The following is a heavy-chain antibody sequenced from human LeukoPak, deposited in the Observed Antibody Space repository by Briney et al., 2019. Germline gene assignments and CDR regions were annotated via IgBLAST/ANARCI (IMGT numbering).Heavy chain of an antibody. J-gene: IGHJ4*02. CDR1: GGSFSGYY. D-gene: IGHD3-10*01. V-gene: IGHV4-34*01. Sequence: SETLSLTCTVYGGSFSGYYWSWIRQSPGKGLEWIGEINHSGSTNYNPSLKSRVTISVDTSKNQFSLKLSSVTVADTAVYYCARDWMVRGVIGYWGQGTLVTVSS. CDR3: ARDWMVRGVIGY. CDR2: INHSGST.